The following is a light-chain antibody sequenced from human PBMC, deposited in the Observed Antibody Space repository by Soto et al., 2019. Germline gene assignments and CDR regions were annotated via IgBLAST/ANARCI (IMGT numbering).Light chain of an antibody. CDR2: GAS. Sequence: DIVLTPSPGPVSLSPGERATLSCRASQSVSSNVAWYQQKPGQAPRLLIYGASTRATGIPARFSGSGSETEFTLTISGLQSEDFAVYYCQQYNIWPPYTFGQGTKVDIK. V-gene: IGKV3-15*01. CDR1: QSVSSN. J-gene: IGKJ2*01. CDR3: QQYNIWPPYT.